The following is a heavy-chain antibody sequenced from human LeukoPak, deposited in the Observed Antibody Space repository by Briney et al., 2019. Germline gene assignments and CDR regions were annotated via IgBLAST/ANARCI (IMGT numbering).Heavy chain of an antibody. J-gene: IGHJ4*02. Sequence: SETLSLTCAVYGGSFSVYYWSWIRQPPGKGLEWIGEVNHRGSTKYNPSLKTRATISVNTSKNQSVLNLRSVTAADTAVYYCARGLEDYDSSGYCDYWGQGTLVTVSS. CDR2: VNHRGST. V-gene: IGHV4-34*01. CDR1: GGSFSVYY. CDR3: ARGLEDYDSSGYCDY. D-gene: IGHD3-22*01.